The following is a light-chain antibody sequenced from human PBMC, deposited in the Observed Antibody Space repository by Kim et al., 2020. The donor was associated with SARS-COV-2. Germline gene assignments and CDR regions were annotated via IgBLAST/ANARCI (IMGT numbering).Light chain of an antibody. Sequence: PSVGDRVTITGRASQGISNYLAWYQQKPGKVPKLLIYAASTLQSGVPSRFSGSGSGTDFTLTISSLQPEDVATYYCQKYNSAPRTFGQGTKVDIK. CDR1: QGISNY. CDR2: AAS. J-gene: IGKJ1*01. CDR3: QKYNSAPRT. V-gene: IGKV1-27*01.